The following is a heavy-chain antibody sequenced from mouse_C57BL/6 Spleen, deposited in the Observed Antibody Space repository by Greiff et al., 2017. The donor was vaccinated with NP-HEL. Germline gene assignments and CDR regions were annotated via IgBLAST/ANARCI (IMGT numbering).Heavy chain of an antibody. CDR1: GYTFTDYN. V-gene: IGHV1-18*01. Sequence: EVKLMESGPELVKPGASVKIPCKASGYTFTDYNMDWVKQSHGKSLEWIGDINPNNGGTIYNQKFKGKATLTVDKSSSTAYMELRSLTSEDTAVYYCAREGLGAWFAYWGQGTLVTVSA. CDR2: INPNNGGT. CDR3: AREGLGAWFAY. J-gene: IGHJ3*01. D-gene: IGHD4-1*01.